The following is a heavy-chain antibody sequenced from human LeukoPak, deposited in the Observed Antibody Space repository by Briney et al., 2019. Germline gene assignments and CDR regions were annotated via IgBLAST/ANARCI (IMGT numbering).Heavy chain of an antibody. Sequence: GGSLGLSCAASGFTFSSYGMHWVRQAPGKGLEWVAFIRYDGSNKYYADSVKGRFTISRDNSKNTLYLQMNSLRAEDTAVYYCAKDIAHDYGDSIPLDYWGQGTLVTVSS. J-gene: IGHJ4*02. CDR1: GFTFSSYG. D-gene: IGHD4-17*01. CDR2: IRYDGSNK. CDR3: AKDIAHDYGDSIPLDY. V-gene: IGHV3-30*02.